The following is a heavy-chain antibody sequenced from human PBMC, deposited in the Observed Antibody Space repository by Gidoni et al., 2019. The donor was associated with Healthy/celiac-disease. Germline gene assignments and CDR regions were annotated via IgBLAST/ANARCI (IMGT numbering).Heavy chain of an antibody. V-gene: IGHV1-69*01. J-gene: IGHJ4*02. D-gene: IGHD3-9*01. Sequence: QVQLVQSGAEVKKPGSSVTVSCQASGGTLSSYATICVRQAPGQGLEWMGGIIPIFGTANDAQKFQGRVTITADESTSTAYMELSSLRSEDTAVYYCASTPYYDILTGYYPTFRFFDYWGQGTLVTVSS. CDR3: ASTPYYDILTGYYPTFRFFDY. CDR2: IIPIFGTA. CDR1: GGTLSSYA.